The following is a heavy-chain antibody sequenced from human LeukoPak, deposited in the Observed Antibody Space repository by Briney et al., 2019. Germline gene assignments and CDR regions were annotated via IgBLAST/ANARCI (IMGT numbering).Heavy chain of an antibody. D-gene: IGHD3-22*01. CDR1: GFTFSSYW. V-gene: IGHV4-59*01. CDR3: KGSSGYQRGFDY. CDR2: IYYSGST. Sequence: GSLRLSCAASGFTFSSYWMSWVRQAPGKGLEWIGYIYYSGSTNYNPSLKSRVTISVDTSKNQFSLKLSSVTAVDTAVYYCKGSSGYQRGFDYWGQGTLVTVSS. J-gene: IGHJ4*02.